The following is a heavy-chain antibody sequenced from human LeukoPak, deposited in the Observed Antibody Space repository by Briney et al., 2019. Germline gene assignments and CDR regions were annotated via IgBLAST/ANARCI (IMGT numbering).Heavy chain of an antibody. CDR1: GYSISSGYY. CDR2: IYHSGST. CDR3: ARDRGDGYNSGYFEY. D-gene: IGHD5-24*01. J-gene: IGHJ4*02. V-gene: IGHV4-38-2*02. Sequence: SETLSLTCTVSGYSISSGYYWGWIRQPPGKGLEWIGSIYHSGSTYYNPSLRSRVTISVDTSKNQFSLKLSSVTAADTAVYYCARDRGDGYNSGYFEYWGQGTLVTVSS.